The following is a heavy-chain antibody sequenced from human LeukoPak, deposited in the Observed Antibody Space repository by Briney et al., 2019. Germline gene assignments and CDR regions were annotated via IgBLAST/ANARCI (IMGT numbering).Heavy chain of an antibody. CDR3: GRGNYDYFDY. CDR1: GGSFSGYH. J-gene: IGHJ4*02. CDR2: INHSGST. D-gene: IGHD1-7*01. Sequence: PSETLSLTCAVYGGSFSGYHWSWIPHPPGKGLEWIGEINHSGSTNYNPYLKSRVTISVDTSKNQFSLKLSSVTAADTAVYYCGRGNYDYFDYWGQGTLVTVSS. V-gene: IGHV4-34*01.